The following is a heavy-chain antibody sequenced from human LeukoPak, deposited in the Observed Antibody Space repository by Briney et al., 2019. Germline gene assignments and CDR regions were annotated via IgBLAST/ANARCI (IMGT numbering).Heavy chain of an antibody. CDR2: ISGSGGST. CDR3: AKLHYDILTGYFPDAFDI. Sequence: PGGSLRLSCAASGFTFSSYAMSWVRQAPGKGLEWVSAISGSGGSTYYADSVKGRFTISRDNSKNTLYLQMNSLRAEDTAVYYCAKLHYDILTGYFPDAFDIWGQGTMVTVSS. CDR1: GFTFSSYA. J-gene: IGHJ3*02. V-gene: IGHV3-23*01. D-gene: IGHD3-9*01.